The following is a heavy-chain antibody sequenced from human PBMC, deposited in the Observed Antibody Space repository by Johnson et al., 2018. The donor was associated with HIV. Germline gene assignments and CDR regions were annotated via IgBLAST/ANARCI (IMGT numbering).Heavy chain of an antibody. D-gene: IGHD6-13*01. CDR2: ISYDGSNK. J-gene: IGHJ3*02. V-gene: IGHV3-30*04. Sequence: QMQLVESGGGVVQPGRSLRLSCAASGFTFSSYAMHWVRQAPGKGLEWVAVISYDGSNKYYADSVKGRFTISRDNSKNTLYLQMNSLRAEDMAVYYCAKGLGRAAAGTRNAFDIWGQGTMVTVS. CDR3: AKGLGRAAAGTRNAFDI. CDR1: GFTFSSYA.